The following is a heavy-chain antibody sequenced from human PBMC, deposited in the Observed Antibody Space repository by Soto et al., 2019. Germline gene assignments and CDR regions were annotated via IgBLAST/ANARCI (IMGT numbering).Heavy chain of an antibody. V-gene: IGHV4-30-4*01. D-gene: IGHD5-18*01. Sequence: SETLSLTCTVSGGSISSGDYYWSWIRQPPGKCLEWIGYIYYSGSTYYNPSLKSRVTISVDTSKNQFSLKLSSVTAADTAVYYCARDLRGYSYGYDYWGQGTLVTVYS. J-gene: IGHJ4*02. CDR3: ARDLRGYSYGYDY. CDR2: IYYSGST. CDR1: GGSISSGDYY.